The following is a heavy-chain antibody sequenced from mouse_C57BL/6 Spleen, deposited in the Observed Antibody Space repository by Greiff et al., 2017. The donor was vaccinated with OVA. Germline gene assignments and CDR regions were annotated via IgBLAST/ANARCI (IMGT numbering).Heavy chain of an antibody. Sequence: QVQLQQSGAELVRPGTSVKMSCKASGYTFTNYGIGWAKQRPGHGLEWIGDIYPGGGYTYYNEKFKGKATLTADKSSSTAYMQFSSLTSEDSAIYYCARSGWAGMDDWGQGASVTVSS. D-gene: IGHD3-3*01. CDR3: ARSGWAGMDD. CDR2: IYPGGGYT. CDR1: GYTFTNYG. V-gene: IGHV1-63*01. J-gene: IGHJ4*01.